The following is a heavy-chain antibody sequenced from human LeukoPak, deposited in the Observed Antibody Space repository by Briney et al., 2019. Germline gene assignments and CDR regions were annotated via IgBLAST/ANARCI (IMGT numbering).Heavy chain of an antibody. V-gene: IGHV3-21*01. J-gene: IGHJ4*02. CDR2: ISSSSSYI. Sequence: GGSLRLSCAASGFTSSSYSMNWVRQAPGKGLEWVSSISSSSSYIYYADSVKGRFTISRDNAKNSLYLQMNSLRAEDTAVYYCAREDSSSSTFDYWGQGTLVTVSS. CDR3: AREDSSSSTFDY. D-gene: IGHD6-6*01. CDR1: GFTSSSYS.